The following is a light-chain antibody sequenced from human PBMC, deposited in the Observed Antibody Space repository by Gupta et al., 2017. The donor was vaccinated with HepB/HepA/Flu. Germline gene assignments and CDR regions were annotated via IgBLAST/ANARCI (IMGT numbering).Light chain of an antibody. CDR1: SSNIGAGYD. CDR2: GNS. V-gene: IGLV1-40*01. CDR3: QSYDSSLSGSV. Sequence: QSVLTQPPSVSGAPGQRVTISFTGSSSNIGAGYDVHWSQQLPGTAPKLLIYGNSNRPSGVPDRFSGSKSGTSASLAITGLQAEDEADYYCQSYDSSLSGSVFGGGTKLTVL. J-gene: IGLJ3*02.